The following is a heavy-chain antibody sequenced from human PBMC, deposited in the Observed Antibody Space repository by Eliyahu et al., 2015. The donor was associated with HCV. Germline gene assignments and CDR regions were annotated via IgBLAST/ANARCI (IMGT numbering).Heavy chain of an antibody. D-gene: IGHD2-2*01. CDR2: VYHSGSK. CDR1: SGSVSSNNW. V-gene: IGHV4-4*02. J-gene: IGHJ4*02. CDR3: ARLSSTTCCDY. Sequence: QVQLQESGPGLVKPSGTLSVTCTVSSGSVSSNNWWSWVRQRPGKGLEWIAEVYHSGSKNYNPSLRSRVSMSVDESKNQFSLTLSSVTAADTAVYYCARLSSTTCCDYWGQGTLVTVSS.